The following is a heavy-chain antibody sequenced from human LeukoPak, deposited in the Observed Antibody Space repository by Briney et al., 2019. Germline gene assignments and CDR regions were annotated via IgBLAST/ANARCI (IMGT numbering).Heavy chain of an antibody. CDR2: IIPMFGTA. V-gene: IGHV1-69*05. CDR3: AREDYYDSGSNDY. CDR1: GCTFSSYE. J-gene: IGHJ4*02. D-gene: IGHD3-22*01. Sequence: ASVKVSCKASGCTFSSYEISWVRQAPGQGLEWMGGIIPMFGTAKYAQKFQGRVTISRNTSISTAYMELSSLRSEDTAVYYCAREDYYDSGSNDYWGQGTLVTVSS.